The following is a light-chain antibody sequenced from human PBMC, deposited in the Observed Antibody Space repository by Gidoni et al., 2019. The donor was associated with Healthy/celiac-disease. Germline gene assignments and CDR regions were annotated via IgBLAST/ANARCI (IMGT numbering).Light chain of an antibody. V-gene: IGKV1-39*01. Sequence: TQSPSSILPVGDRVTITCRASQSISSYLNWYQQKPGKAPKLLIYAASSLQSGVPSRFSGSGSGTDFTLTISSLQPEDFATYYCQQSYSTPGTFXQXTKLEIK. CDR2: AAS. J-gene: IGKJ2*01. CDR3: QQSYSTPGT. CDR1: QSISSY.